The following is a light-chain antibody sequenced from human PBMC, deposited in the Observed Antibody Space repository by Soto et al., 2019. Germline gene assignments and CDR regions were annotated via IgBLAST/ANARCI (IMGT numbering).Light chain of an antibody. Sequence: EKGMTQSPATLSLSTGDTATLSCRASQSVDTNLAWYVQKPGQAPRRLMYGVSTWGTGVTARFSGSGSGTEFTLTISSLQSEDFAIYYCQQYKSWPITFGHGTLLEIK. CDR3: QQYKSWPIT. CDR1: QSVDTN. J-gene: IGKJ5*01. V-gene: IGKV3D-15*01. CDR2: GVS.